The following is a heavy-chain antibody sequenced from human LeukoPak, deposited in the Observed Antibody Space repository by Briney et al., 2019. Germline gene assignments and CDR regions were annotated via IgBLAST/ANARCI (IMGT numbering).Heavy chain of an antibody. D-gene: IGHD3-10*02. CDR2: INPNSGGT. CDR3: ARVAGYYYVRAFDM. CDR1: GYTFTAYY. J-gene: IGHJ3*02. Sequence: ASVKVSCKASGYTFTAYYIHWVRQAPGQGLEWMGWINPNSGGTNYAQKFQGRVAMTRDPSISTAYMELSRLRSDDTAVYYCARVAGYYYVRAFDMWGQGTMVTVSS. V-gene: IGHV1-2*02.